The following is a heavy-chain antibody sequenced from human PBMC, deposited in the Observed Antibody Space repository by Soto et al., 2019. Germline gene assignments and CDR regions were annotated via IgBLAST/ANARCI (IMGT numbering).Heavy chain of an antibody. CDR3: AVWGDSRVTAFDH. J-gene: IGHJ5*02. D-gene: IGHD3-16*01. CDR1: GNTFTAYY. V-gene: IGHV1-2*02. CDR2: INPTTGGT. Sequence: GASVKVSCKASGNTFTAYYIHWVRQAPGQGLEWMGWINPTTGGTVYAQNFRGRLTITRDTSISTVYMDLSSLKSADTAVFYCAVWGDSRVTAFDHWGQGALVTVSS.